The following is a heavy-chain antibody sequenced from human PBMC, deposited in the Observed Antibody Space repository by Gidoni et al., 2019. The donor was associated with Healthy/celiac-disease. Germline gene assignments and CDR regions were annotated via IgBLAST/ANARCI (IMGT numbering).Heavy chain of an antibody. CDR3: LRGGRLFAWLLAGFDP. CDR1: GFTFGSYG. D-gene: IGHD3-3*01. CDR2: LWYYVSNK. J-gene: IGHJ5*02. V-gene: IGHV3-33*01. Sequence: QVQLVESGGGVVQPGRSLRLSCAASGFTFGSYGMHWVRKAPGKGLGRWAGLWYYVSNKYYADSVHCRFTISRDNSKNPLYLQINSLRAEDTAVYYCLRGGRLFAWLLAGFDPWGQGTLVTVSS.